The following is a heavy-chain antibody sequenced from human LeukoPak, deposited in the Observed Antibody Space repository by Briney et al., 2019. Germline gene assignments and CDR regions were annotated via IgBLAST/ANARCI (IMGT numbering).Heavy chain of an antibody. V-gene: IGHV4-31*03. CDR1: GGSISSGGYY. CDR3: ARVTAAGRYYYYGMDV. Sequence: SQTLSLTCTVSGGSISSGGYYWSSIRQHPGKGLEWIGYIYYSGSTYYNPSLKSRVTISVDTSKHQFSLKLSSVTAADTAVYYCARVTAAGRYYYYGMDVWGKGTTVTVSS. D-gene: IGHD6-13*01. CDR2: IYYSGST. J-gene: IGHJ6*04.